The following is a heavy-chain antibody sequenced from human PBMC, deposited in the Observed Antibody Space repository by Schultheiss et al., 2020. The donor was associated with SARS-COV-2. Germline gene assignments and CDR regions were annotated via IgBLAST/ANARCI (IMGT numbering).Heavy chain of an antibody. V-gene: IGHV4-34*01. CDR2: INHSGST. Sequence: SETLSLTCAVYAGSFSGNYWGWIRQPPGKGLEWIGEINHSGSTNYNPSLKSRVTISVDTSKNQFSLKLSSVTAADTAVYYCARRLGWGYSSSWKYWGQGTLVTVSS. CDR3: ARRLGWGYSSSWKY. D-gene: IGHD6-13*01. J-gene: IGHJ4*02. CDR1: AGSFSGNY.